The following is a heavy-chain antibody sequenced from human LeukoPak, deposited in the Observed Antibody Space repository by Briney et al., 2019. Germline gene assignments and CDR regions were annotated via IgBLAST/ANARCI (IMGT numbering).Heavy chain of an antibody. CDR2: ISGSGGST. CDR1: GFTFSTYA. CDR3: AKALVEEGYYFDY. V-gene: IGHV3-23*01. Sequence: GGSLRLSCAASGFTFSTYAMSWVRQPPGKGLEWVSGISGSGGSTYYADSVKGRFTISRDNSKKTLYLQLNSLRPEDTAVYYCAKALVEEGYYFDYWGQGTLVTVSS. J-gene: IGHJ4*02.